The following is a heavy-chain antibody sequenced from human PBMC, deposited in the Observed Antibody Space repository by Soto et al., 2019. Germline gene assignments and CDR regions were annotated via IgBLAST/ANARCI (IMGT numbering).Heavy chain of an antibody. D-gene: IGHD6-13*01. CDR2: IKEDGGVK. V-gene: IGHV3-7*03. CDR3: SRSEHSAGQH. J-gene: IGHJ4*02. CDR1: GFSIGYYW. Sequence: GGSLRLSCTASVSGFSIGYYWMSWVRQAPGKGLEWVAHIKEDGGVKLYADSVEGRFTISRDNAKNTLYLEMDSLRVEDTAVYFCSRSEHSAGQHWGPGT.